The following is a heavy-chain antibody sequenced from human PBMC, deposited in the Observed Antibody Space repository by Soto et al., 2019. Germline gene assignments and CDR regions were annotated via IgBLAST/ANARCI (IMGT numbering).Heavy chain of an antibody. CDR3: GKAGRTTVTGPWHFDS. CDR1: GFTFNTYS. J-gene: IGHJ4*02. D-gene: IGHD4-17*01. V-gene: IGHV3-33*06. CDR2: IWYDGTQK. Sequence: QVQLEESGGGVVQPGRSLRLSCEASGFTFNTYSMHWVRQPPGKGLEWLAAIWYDGTQKYYADSVKGRFIISRDNSQNAMDLGINSLRAEDPAVVFCGKAGRTTVTGPWHFDSWGQGTLVTVSS.